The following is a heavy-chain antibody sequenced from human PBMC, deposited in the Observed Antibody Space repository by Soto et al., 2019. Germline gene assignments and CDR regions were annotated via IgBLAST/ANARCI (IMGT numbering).Heavy chain of an antibody. J-gene: IGHJ3*02. CDR1: GFTFNDYY. V-gene: IGHV3-11*01. D-gene: IGHD2-15*01. CDR3: ARNHWSGGSCYEDAFDI. Sequence: LRLSCAASGFTFNDYYMSWVRQAPGEGLEWVSYISHGGGSIYYANSVRGRFTISRANAKKSLFLQMNSLRAEDTAVYYCARNHWSGGSCYEDAFDIWGQGTMVTVSS. CDR2: ISHGGGSI.